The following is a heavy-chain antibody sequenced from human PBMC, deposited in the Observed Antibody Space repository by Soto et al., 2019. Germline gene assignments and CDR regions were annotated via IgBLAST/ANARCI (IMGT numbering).Heavy chain of an antibody. CDR2: ISGSGAST. CDR3: ATLTVVTPAGWFDP. D-gene: IGHD2-21*02. V-gene: IGHV3-23*01. CDR1: GFTFSSYA. Sequence: EVQLLESGGGLVQPGGSLRLSCAASGFTFSSYAMSWVRQAPGKGLEWVSAISGSGASTYYADSVKGRFTISRDNSKNTLYLQMTSLRAEDTAVYYCATLTVVTPAGWFDPWGQGTLVTVSS. J-gene: IGHJ5*02.